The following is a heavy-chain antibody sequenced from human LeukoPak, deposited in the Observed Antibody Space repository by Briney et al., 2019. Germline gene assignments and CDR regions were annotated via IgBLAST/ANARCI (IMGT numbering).Heavy chain of an antibody. D-gene: IGHD2-2*01. J-gene: IGHJ4*02. Sequence: ASVKVSCKTSGYKFTSYDINWVRQASGQGLEWMGWISTYNGDTDYAQKLQGRVTMTADTSTSTTYMELRSLRSDDTAVYYCALIPYCTTATCYYFDFWGQGTLVTVSS. CDR2: ISTYNGDT. V-gene: IGHV1-18*01. CDR1: GYKFTSYD. CDR3: ALIPYCTTATCYYFDF.